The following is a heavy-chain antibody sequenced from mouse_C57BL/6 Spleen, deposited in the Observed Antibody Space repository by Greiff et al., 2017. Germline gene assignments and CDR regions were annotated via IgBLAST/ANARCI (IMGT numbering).Heavy chain of an antibody. Sequence: EVQLQQSGPELVKPGASVKISCKASGYSFTGYYMNWVKQSPEKSLEWIGEINPSTGGTTYNQKFKAKATLTVDKSSSTAYMQLKSLTSEDSAVYYCARRGYYCSSYAMDYWGQGTSVTVSS. CDR3: ARRGYYCSSYAMDY. V-gene: IGHV1-42*01. CDR2: INPSTGGT. J-gene: IGHJ4*01. D-gene: IGHD1-1*01. CDR1: GYSFTGYY.